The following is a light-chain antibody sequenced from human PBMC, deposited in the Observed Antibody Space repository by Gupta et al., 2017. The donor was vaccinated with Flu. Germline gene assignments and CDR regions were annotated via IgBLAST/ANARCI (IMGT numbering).Light chain of an antibody. V-gene: IGKV1-39*01. Sequence: GDRVTITCRASQSISSYLNWYQQRPGKAPKLLIYAASSLQSGVPSRSSDSASGTDFTLTISSLQPEDFATYYCQQCYDIPYIFGQGTKLEIK. CDR2: AAS. CDR3: QQCYDIPYI. CDR1: QSISSY. J-gene: IGKJ2*01.